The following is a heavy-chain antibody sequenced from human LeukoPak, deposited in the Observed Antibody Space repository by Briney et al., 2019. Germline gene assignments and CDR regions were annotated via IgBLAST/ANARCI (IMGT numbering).Heavy chain of an antibody. CDR2: MKGDGSEK. D-gene: IGHD4-23*01. CDR3: VVGGHCDY. V-gene: IGHV3-7*01. Sequence: PGGSLRLSCAASGLTFSTYWMTSVRQAPGNWLEWGANMKGDGSEKHYVDSVQGRFTISRDNAKNSLYLQMNSLRAEDTAVDYCVVGGHCDYFGQGALVTVSS. CDR1: GLTFSTYW. J-gene: IGHJ4*02.